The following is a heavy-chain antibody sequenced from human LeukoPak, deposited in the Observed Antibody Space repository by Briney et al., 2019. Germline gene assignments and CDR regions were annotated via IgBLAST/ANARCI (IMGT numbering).Heavy chain of an antibody. CDR2: IYSGGST. CDR1: GXTVSSNY. D-gene: IGHD2-2*01. J-gene: IGHJ3*02. V-gene: IGHV3-53*01. CDR3: ARVGVVPAAIPDGFDI. Sequence: PGGSLRLSCAASGXTVSSNYMSWVRQAPGKGLEWVSVIYSGGSTYYADSVKGRFTISRDNSKNTLYLQMNSLTAEDTAVYYCARVGVVPAAIPDGFDIWGQGTMVTVSS.